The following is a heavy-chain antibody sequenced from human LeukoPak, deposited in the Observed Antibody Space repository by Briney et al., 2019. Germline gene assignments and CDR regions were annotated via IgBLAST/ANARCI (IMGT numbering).Heavy chain of an antibody. V-gene: IGHV3-7*01. CDR1: GLTFSSYW. J-gene: IGHJ4*02. CDR3: AREGRDGYNRAY. CDR2: IKQDGSVA. D-gene: IGHD5-24*01. Sequence: GGSLRLSCAASGLTFSSYWMSWGRRAPGKGLEGVANIKQDGSVAYAVDSVKGRFTFSRDKATTSPYLRMTSLRAEDTAVYYCAREGRDGYNRAYWGQGTLVTVSS.